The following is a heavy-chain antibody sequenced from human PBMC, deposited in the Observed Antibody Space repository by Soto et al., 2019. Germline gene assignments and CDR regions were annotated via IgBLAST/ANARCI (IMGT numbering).Heavy chain of an antibody. CDR1: GYTFTSYG. CDR2: ISAYNGNT. D-gene: IGHD3-3*01. Sequence: ASVKVSCKASGYTFTSYGISWVRQAPGQGLEWMGWISAYNGNTNYAQKLQGRVTMTTDTSTSTAYMELRSLSSDDTAVYYCARDTQYDFWSGYYMARWFDPWGQGTLVTVSS. CDR3: ARDTQYDFWSGYYMARWFDP. V-gene: IGHV1-18*01. J-gene: IGHJ5*02.